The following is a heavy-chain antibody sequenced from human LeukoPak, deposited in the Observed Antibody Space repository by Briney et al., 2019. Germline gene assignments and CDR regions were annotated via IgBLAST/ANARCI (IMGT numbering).Heavy chain of an antibody. CDR2: IYYSGST. CDR3: ARNVDTAMGGYFDY. CDR1: GGSISSGGYY. Sequence: TSETLSLTCTVSGGSISSGGYYWSWIRQHPGKGLEWIGYIYYSGSTYYNPSLKSRVTISVDTSKNQFSLKLSSVTAADTAVYHCARNVDTAMGGYFDYWGQGTLVTVSS. V-gene: IGHV4-31*03. J-gene: IGHJ4*02. D-gene: IGHD5-18*01.